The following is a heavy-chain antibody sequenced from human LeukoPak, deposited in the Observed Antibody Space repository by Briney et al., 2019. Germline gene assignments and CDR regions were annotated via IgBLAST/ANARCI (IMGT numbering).Heavy chain of an antibody. CDR2: IRYDGSNK. J-gene: IGHJ4*02. CDR1: GFTFSSYG. V-gene: IGHV3-30*02. CDR3: AKDLSSGSRRAY. D-gene: IGHD6-19*01. Sequence: PGGSLRLSCAASGFTFSSYGMHWVRQAPGKGLEWVAFIRYDGSNKYYADSVQGRFTISRDNSKNTLYLQMNSLRAEDTGVYYCAKDLSSGSRRAYWGQGTLVTVSS.